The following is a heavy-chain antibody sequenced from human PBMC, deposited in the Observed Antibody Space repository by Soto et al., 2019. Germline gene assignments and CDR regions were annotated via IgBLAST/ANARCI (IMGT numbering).Heavy chain of an antibody. J-gene: IGHJ4*02. CDR2: IIPILGIA. Sequence: QVQLVQSGAEVKKPGSSVKVSCKASGGTFSSYTISWVRQAPGQGLEWMGRIIPILGIATYAQKFQGRVTITPXKXXXXAXXXXXSXXXXXXXXXXXXRDPPXRVXATGVDFDYWGQGTLVTVSS. V-gene: IGHV1-69*02. D-gene: IGHD1-26*01. CDR3: XRDPPXRVXATGVDFDY. CDR1: GGTFSSYT.